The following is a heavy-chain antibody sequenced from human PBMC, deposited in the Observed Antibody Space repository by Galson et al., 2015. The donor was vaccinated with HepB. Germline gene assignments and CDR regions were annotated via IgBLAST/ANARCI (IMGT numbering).Heavy chain of an antibody. V-gene: IGHV1-69*13. J-gene: IGHJ6*03. Sequence: SVKVSCKAFGGTFSSYAISWVRQAPGQGLEWMGGIIPIFGTANYAQKFQGRVTITADESTSTAYMELSSLRSEDTAVYYCARGYVDTAMVPPYYYYYMDVWGKGTTVTVSS. CDR3: ARGYVDTAMVPPYYYYYMDV. D-gene: IGHD5-18*01. CDR1: GGTFSSYA. CDR2: IIPIFGTA.